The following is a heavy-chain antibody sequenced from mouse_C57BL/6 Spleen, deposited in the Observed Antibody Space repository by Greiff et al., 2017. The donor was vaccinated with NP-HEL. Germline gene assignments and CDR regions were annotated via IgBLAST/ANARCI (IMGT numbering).Heavy chain of an antibody. Sequence: VQLQQSGPELVKPGASVKISCKASGYAFSSSWMNWVKQRPGKGLEWIGRIYPGDGDTNYNGKFKGKATLTADKSSSTAYMQLSSLTSEDSAVYFCARGGPTYYAMDYWGQGTSVTVSS. V-gene: IGHV1-82*01. CDR3: ARGGPTYYAMDY. CDR1: GYAFSSSW. CDR2: IYPGDGDT. J-gene: IGHJ4*01.